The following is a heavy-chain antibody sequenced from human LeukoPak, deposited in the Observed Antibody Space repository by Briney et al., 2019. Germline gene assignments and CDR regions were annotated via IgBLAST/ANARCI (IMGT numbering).Heavy chain of an antibody. CDR1: GFTFSSYG. J-gene: IGHJ4*02. D-gene: IGHD6-25*01. CDR2: ITGRGENI. Sequence: GGSLRLSCTASGFTFSSYGMNWVRQAPGKRLEWVSGITGRGENIYYAGSVKGRFTISRDNSKNTLYLQMNSLRAEDTAVYYCAKDRRLAAFDYGGQGTLVTVSS. V-gene: IGHV3-23*01. CDR3: AKDRRLAAFDY.